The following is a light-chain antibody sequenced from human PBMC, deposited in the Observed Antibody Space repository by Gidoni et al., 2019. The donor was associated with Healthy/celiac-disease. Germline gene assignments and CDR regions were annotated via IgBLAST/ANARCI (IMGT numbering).Light chain of an antibody. V-gene: IGKV3-20*01. J-gene: IGKJ1*01. Sequence: EIVLTQSPGTLSLSPGERATLSCRASQSVSSSYLAWYQQKPGQAPRLLIYGASSRATGIPDRFSGSGSGTDFNLTISRLEPEDFAVYYCQQYGSSPGGTFGQGTKVEIK. CDR2: GAS. CDR1: QSVSSSY. CDR3: QQYGSSPGGT.